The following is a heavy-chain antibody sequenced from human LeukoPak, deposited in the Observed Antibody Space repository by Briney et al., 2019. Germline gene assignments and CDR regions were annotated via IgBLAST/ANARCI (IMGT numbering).Heavy chain of an antibody. D-gene: IGHD2-2*01. Sequence: QPGGSQRLSCAASGFTFRHFAMNWVRQAPGKGLEWVSVISVSDGSTYYADSVRGRFTISRDNSKNTLFLQLNGLRAEDTAIYYCARAMPSSTYYFDSWGQGTLVTVSS. CDR3: ARAMPSSTYYFDS. CDR2: ISVSDGST. V-gene: IGHV3-23*01. J-gene: IGHJ4*02. CDR1: GFTFRHFA.